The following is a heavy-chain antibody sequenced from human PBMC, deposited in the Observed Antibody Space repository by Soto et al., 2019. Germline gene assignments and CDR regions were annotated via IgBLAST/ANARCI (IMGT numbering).Heavy chain of an antibody. CDR3: AKDRGSGSYAANYYYYGMDV. CDR1: GFTFDDYA. CDR2: INWNSGSI. Sequence: EEQLVESGGGXVQPGRSLRXXXXXSGFTFDDYAMHWVRQAPGKGLEWVSGINWNSGSIGYADSVKGRFTISRDNAKTSLYLQMNSLRAEDTALYYCAKDRGSGSYAANYYYYGMDVWGQGTTVTVSS. V-gene: IGHV3-9*01. J-gene: IGHJ6*02. D-gene: IGHD3-10*01.